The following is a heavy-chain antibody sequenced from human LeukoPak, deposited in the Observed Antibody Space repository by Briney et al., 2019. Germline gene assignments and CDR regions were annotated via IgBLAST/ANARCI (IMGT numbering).Heavy chain of an antibody. V-gene: IGHV1-2*02. CDR1: GYTFTGYY. J-gene: IGHJ6*02. Sequence: ASVKVSCKASGYTFTGYYMHWVRQAPGQGLEWMGWINPNSGGTNYAQKFQGRVTMTRDTFISTGYMELSRLRSDDTAVYYCARDLGTVVTPGTDYYGMDVGGQGTTVTVSS. CDR3: ARDLGTVVTPGTDYYGMDV. D-gene: IGHD4-23*01. CDR2: INPNSGGT.